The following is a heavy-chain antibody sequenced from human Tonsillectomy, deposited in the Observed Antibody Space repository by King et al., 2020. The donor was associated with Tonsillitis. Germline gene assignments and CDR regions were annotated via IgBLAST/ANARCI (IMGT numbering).Heavy chain of an antibody. Sequence: QLVQSGAEVKTPGASVKVSCKASGYTFTTFYITWVRQAPGQGLEWMGWISCNNGNTKYAQKVQGRVTMTTDTSTSTAYMELSGLTSDDTAVYYCAREPIVGATGDFDYWGQGTLVTVSS. D-gene: IGHD1-26*01. CDR3: AREPIVGATGDFDY. J-gene: IGHJ4*02. V-gene: IGHV1-18*01. CDR1: GYTFTTFY. CDR2: ISCNNGNT.